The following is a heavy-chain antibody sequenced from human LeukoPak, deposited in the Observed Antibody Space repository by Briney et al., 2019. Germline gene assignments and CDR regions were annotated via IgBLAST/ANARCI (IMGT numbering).Heavy chain of an antibody. D-gene: IGHD3-10*01. CDR1: GYTFTDYY. CDR2: INPNSGGT. J-gene: IGHJ3*02. V-gene: IGHV1-2*02. Sequence: ASVKVSCKASGYTFTDYYMHWVRQAPGQGLEWMGGINPNSGGTNYAQKFQGRVTMTRDTSITTAYMELSRLRSDDTAVYYCARDLDYYGSGSFFNIWGQGTMVTVSS. CDR3: ARDLDYYGSGSFFNI.